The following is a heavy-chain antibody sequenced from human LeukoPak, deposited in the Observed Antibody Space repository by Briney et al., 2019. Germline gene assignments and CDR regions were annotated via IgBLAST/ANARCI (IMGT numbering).Heavy chain of an antibody. D-gene: IGHD3-22*01. CDR1: GYSFTNYW. V-gene: IGHV5-51*01. Sequence: PGESLKISCKGSGYSFTNYWIAWARQMSGKGLEWMGIIYPGDSATRYSPSFQGQVSISADKSISTAYLQWSSLKASDTAMYYCARPRDYDISGSPWYYFDYWGQGSQVTVSS. J-gene: IGHJ4*02. CDR2: IYPGDSAT. CDR3: ARPRDYDISGSPWYYFDY.